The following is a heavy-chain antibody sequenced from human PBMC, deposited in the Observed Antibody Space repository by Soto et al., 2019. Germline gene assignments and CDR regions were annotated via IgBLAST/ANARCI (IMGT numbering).Heavy chain of an antibody. D-gene: IGHD5-12*01. V-gene: IGHV6-1*01. CDR3: AKGDNLGPKTGYAFDP. CDR1: GDSVSSNTAS. J-gene: IGHJ5*02. Sequence: TLSLTCAISGDSVSSNTASWNWIKQSPSRGLEWLGRTYFRSKWYNDYAVSVKSRIIINPDTSNNQFSLQLNSVTPEDTAVYFCAKGDNLGPKTGYAFDPWGQGIMVTVSS. CDR2: TYFRSKWYN.